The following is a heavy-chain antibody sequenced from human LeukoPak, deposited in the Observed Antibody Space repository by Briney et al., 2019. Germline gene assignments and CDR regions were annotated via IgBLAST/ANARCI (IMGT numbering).Heavy chain of an antibody. CDR1: GYTFTSYR. V-gene: IGHV1-18*01. CDR3: ARDRAGPPDPFDP. D-gene: IGHD1-14*01. J-gene: IGHJ5*02. Sequence: GASVKVSCKASGYTFTSYRISWVRQAPGQGLEWMGWISAYNGNTNYAQKLQGRVTTTTDTSTSTAYMELRSLRSDDTAVYYCARDRAGPPDPFDPWGQGTLVTVSS. CDR2: ISAYNGNT.